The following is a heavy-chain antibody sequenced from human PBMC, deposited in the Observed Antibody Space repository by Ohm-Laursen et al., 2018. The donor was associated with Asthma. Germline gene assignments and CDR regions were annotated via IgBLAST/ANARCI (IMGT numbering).Heavy chain of an antibody. V-gene: IGHV3-21*01. D-gene: IGHD1-26*01. CDR1: GYSFSLYS. CDR2: ISTASTFI. CDR3: ARIGPEWELPGREYSLHH. J-gene: IGHJ1*01. Sequence: GSLRLSCAASGYSFSLYSIHWTRQVPGKGLEWVASISTASTFIYYADSVRGRFTTSRDNAKNSVYQQMNSLRAEDTALYYCARIGPEWELPGREYSLHHWGQGTQVTVSS.